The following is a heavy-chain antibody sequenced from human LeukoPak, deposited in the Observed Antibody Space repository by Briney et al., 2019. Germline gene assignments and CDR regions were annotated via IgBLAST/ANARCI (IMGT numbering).Heavy chain of an antibody. Sequence: GESLKISCKGSGYSFTSYWIGWVRQMPGKGLEWMGIIYPGDSDTRYSPSFQGQVTISADKSISTAYLQWSSLKASDTAMYYCARQFAGSSWGSWFDPWGQGTLVTVSS. D-gene: IGHD6-13*01. CDR1: GYSFTSYW. CDR3: ARQFAGSSWGSWFDP. J-gene: IGHJ5*02. CDR2: IYPGDSDT. V-gene: IGHV5-51*01.